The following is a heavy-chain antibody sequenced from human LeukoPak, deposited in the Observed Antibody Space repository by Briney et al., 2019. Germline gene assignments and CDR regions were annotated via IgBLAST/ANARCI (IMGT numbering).Heavy chain of an antibody. CDR3: ARERTYCYDSSGGDHGFDP. Sequence: PSQTLSLTCTVSGGSISSGGYYWSWIRQHPGKGLEWIGYIYYSGGTYYNPSLKSRVTISVDTSKNQFSLKLSSVTAADTAVYYCARERTYCYDSSGGDHGFDPWGQGTLVTVSS. CDR1: GGSISSGGYY. V-gene: IGHV4-31*03. J-gene: IGHJ5*02. CDR2: IYYSGGT. D-gene: IGHD3-22*01.